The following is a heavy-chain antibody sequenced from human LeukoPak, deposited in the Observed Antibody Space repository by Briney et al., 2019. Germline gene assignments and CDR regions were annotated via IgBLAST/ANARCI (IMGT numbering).Heavy chain of an antibody. Sequence: GGSLRLSCAASGFIFSSYAMSWVRQAPGKGLEWVSTISGSGGSTYYADSVKGRFTISRDNSKNTVYLQMNSLRAEDTALYYCTKEAYSSGYAGTFHIWGPGTMVTVSS. CDR1: GFIFSSYA. CDR2: ISGSGGST. J-gene: IGHJ3*02. V-gene: IGHV3-23*01. CDR3: TKEAYSSGYAGTFHI. D-gene: IGHD5-18*01.